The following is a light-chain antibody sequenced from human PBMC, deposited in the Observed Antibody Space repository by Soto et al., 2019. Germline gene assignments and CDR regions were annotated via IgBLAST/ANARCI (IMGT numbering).Light chain of an antibody. CDR3: QQRSNWPPFT. V-gene: IGKV3-11*01. Sequence: EIVLTKSPATLSLSPGERATLSCRASQSVSSYLAWYQQKPGQAPRLLIYDASNRTTGIPARLSGSGSGTDFALTISSLGPEDFAVYYCQQRSNWPPFTFGPGTKVDIK. J-gene: IGKJ3*01. CDR2: DAS. CDR1: QSVSSY.